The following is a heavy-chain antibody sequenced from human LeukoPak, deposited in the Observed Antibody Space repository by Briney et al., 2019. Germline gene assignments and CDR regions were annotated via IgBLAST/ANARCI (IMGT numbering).Heavy chain of an antibody. V-gene: IGHV3-23*01. CDR3: ARVPGHSLAGP. J-gene: IGHJ5*02. D-gene: IGHD5-18*01. CDR1: GFTFSSFA. CDR2: VSTSGVGT. Sequence: GGSLRLSCAASGFTFSSFAMSWIRQAPGKGLEWVSSVSTSGVGTYYADSVKGRFTISRNNAKNSLYLQMNSLRAEDTAVYYCARVPGHSLAGPWGQGTLVTVSS.